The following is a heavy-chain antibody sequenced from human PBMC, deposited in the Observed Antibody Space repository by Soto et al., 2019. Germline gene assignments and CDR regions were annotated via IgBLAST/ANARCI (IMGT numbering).Heavy chain of an antibody. Sequence: SETLSLTCTVSGGSISSYYWSWIRQPPGKGLEWIGYIYYSGSTNYNPSLKSRVTISVDTSRNQFSLKLSSVTAADTAVYYCARIGLWFGGGNWFDPWGQGTLVTVSS. J-gene: IGHJ5*02. CDR2: IYYSGST. D-gene: IGHD3-10*01. V-gene: IGHV4-59*01. CDR3: ARIGLWFGGGNWFDP. CDR1: GGSISSYY.